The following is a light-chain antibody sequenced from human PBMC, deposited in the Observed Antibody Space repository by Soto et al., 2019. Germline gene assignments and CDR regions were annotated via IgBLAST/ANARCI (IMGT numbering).Light chain of an antibody. CDR3: SLYAGSNNVV. CDR2: EVR. CDR1: SSDIGAYKF. Sequence: QSVLTQPPSASGSPGQSVAISCTGTSSDIGAYKFVSWYQQHPGKAPKHIIYEVRIRPSGVPDRFSGSKSGNTASLTVSGLLAEDEADYYCSLYAGSNNVVFGGGTKLTVL. J-gene: IGLJ2*01. V-gene: IGLV2-8*01.